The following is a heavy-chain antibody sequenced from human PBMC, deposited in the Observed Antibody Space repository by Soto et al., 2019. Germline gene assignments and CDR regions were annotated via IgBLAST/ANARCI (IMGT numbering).Heavy chain of an antibody. J-gene: IGHJ4*02. D-gene: IGHD1-26*01. V-gene: IGHV3-64D*06. CDR3: VKDSLNNVWEWDY. CDR1: GFTFSSYA. CDR2: ISSNGGST. Sequence: GWSLRLSCSASGFTFSSYAMHWVRQAPGKGLEYVSAISSNGGSTYYADSVKGRFTISRDNSKNTLYLQMSSLRAEDTAVYYCVKDSLNNVWEWDYWGQGTLVTVSS.